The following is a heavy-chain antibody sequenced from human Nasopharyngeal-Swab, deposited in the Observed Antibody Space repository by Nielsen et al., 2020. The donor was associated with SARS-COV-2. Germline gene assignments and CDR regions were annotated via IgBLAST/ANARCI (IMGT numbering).Heavy chain of an antibody. D-gene: IGHD4-17*01. J-gene: IGHJ4*02. CDR3: AQRTTLTSYGY. Sequence: RQAPGKALEWLALIYWDDDKRYSPSLKSRLTITKDTSKNQVVLTMTNTDPVDTATYYCAQRTTLTSYGYWGQGTLVTVSS. V-gene: IGHV2-5*02. CDR2: IYWDDDK.